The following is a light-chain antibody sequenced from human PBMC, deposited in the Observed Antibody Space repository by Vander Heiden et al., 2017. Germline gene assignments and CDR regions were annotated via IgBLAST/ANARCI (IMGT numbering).Light chain of an antibody. Sequence: VIWMTQSPSLLSASTGDRVTISCQMSQAISRHLALFQQKPGKAPELLIYAASTLQSGVPSWFSGGGSGTDFSLTSSPLQSDDFATYFCLHYHNFPHTFGQGTRVEIK. CDR3: LHYHNFPHT. CDR2: AAS. V-gene: IGKV1D-8*01. J-gene: IGKJ2*01. CDR1: QAISRH.